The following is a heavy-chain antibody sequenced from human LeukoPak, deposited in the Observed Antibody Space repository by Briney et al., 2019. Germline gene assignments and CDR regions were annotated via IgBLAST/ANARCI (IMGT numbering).Heavy chain of an antibody. CDR2: INPNSGGT. Sequence: ASVKVSCKASGYTFTGYYMHWVRRAPGQGLEWMGWINPNSGGTNYAQKFQGRVTMTRDTSISTAYMELSRLRSDDTAVYYCARDLRPFAHRSSGLYYFDYWGQGTLVTVSS. J-gene: IGHJ4*02. V-gene: IGHV1-2*02. D-gene: IGHD3-22*01. CDR3: ARDLRPFAHRSSGLYYFDY. CDR1: GYTFTGYY.